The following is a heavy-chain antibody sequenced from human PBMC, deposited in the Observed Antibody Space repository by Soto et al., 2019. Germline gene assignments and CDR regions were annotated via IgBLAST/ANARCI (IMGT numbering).Heavy chain of an antibody. CDR2: IYSNGKA. Sequence: PSETLSLTCPVSGVSLSNYNWNWVRPSAGKGLEWIGRIYSNGKAYYNPSLKSRVTMSLDTLNNQVSLRLSSVTAADTAKYYCARERTYQMSGDDTLDIWGLGTMVTVSS. V-gene: IGHV4-4*07. D-gene: IGHD2-21*01. CDR3: ARERTYQMSGDDTLDI. J-gene: IGHJ3*02. CDR1: GVSLSNYN.